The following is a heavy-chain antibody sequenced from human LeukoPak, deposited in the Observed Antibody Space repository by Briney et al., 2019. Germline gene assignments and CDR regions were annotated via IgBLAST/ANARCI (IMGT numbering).Heavy chain of an antibody. D-gene: IGHD3-10*02. J-gene: IGHJ4*02. V-gene: IGHV3-30-3*01. CDR3: SKDRSDNTTWYVGSH. Sequence: PGGSLRLSCAASGFTFSSYAMHWVRQAPGKGLEWVAVISYDGSNKYYADSVKGRFTISRDNSKNTLYLQMNSLRAEDTAVYYCSKDRSDNTTWYVGSHWGQGTLVTVSS. CDR1: GFTFSSYA. CDR2: ISYDGSNK.